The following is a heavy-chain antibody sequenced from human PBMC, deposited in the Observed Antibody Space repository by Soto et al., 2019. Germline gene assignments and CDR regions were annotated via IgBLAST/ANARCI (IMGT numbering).Heavy chain of an antibody. V-gene: IGHV4-39*01. CDR3: ARVVTGSVDY. Sequence: QLQLQESGPGLVKPSETLSLTCTVSGGSMSSSSYYWGWISQPPGKGLEWIGSIYYSGSTYYNPSLKSRVTISVDTSKNQFSLKLSSVTAADTAVYYCARVVTGSVDYWGQGTLVTVSS. D-gene: IGHD3-16*01. J-gene: IGHJ4*02. CDR2: IYYSGST. CDR1: GGSMSSSSYY.